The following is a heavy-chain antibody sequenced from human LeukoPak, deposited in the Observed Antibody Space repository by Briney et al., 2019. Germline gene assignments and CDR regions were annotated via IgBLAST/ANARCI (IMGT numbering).Heavy chain of an antibody. CDR1: GFTFSSYS. V-gene: IGHV3-21*01. Sequence: NPGGSLRLSCAAAGFTFSSYSMSWVRQAPGKGLEWVSSISTGSNYIYYADSLEGRFTISRDNAKSSLYLQMNSLRAEDTAVYYCARDGEGVTTVTTGGWDWGQGTLVTVSS. D-gene: IGHD4-17*01. CDR2: ISTGSNYI. CDR3: ARDGEGVTTVTTGGWD. J-gene: IGHJ4*02.